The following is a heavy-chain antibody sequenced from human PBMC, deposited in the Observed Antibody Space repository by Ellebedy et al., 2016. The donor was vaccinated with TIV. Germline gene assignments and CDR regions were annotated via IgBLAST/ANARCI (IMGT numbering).Heavy chain of an antibody. CDR1: GFTFSSYT. Sequence: GESLKISCSASGFTFSSYTMHWVRQAPGTVLEFVSALKSDGGSSYYADSVQGRFTISRDNSKNTLFLQMSSLRTDDTAVYYCVKAPTTTTWAPFDYWGQGTPVTVSS. D-gene: IGHD1-26*01. J-gene: IGHJ4*02. CDR3: VKAPTTTTWAPFDY. CDR2: LKSDGGSS. V-gene: IGHV3-64D*06.